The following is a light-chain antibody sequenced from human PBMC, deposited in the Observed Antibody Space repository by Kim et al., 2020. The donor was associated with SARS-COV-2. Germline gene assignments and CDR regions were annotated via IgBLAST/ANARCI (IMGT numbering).Light chain of an antibody. CDR2: GAS. CDR1: QTVSSNY. V-gene: IGKV3-20*01. CDR3: QHYGSSWT. J-gene: IGKJ1*01. Sequence: EIVLTQSPGTLSLSPGERATLSCRASQTVSSNYLVWYQQKPGQAPRLLIYGASSRATGIPDRFSGSGSGTDFTLTISRLEPEDFAVYYCQHYGSSWTFGQGTKVDIK.